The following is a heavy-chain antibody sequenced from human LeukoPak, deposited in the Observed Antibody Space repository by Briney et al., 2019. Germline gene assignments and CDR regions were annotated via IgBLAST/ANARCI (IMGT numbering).Heavy chain of an antibody. J-gene: IGHJ4*02. CDR1: GFTFSNYS. Sequence: GGSLRLSCAASGFTFSNYSMNWVRQAPGKGLEWVSFISSGSNYIYYADSLKGRFTISRDNAKNSLYLHLDSLTAEDTAVYFCARDQGYCSNGVRYISHFDCWGQGTLVTVSS. V-gene: IGHV3-21*01. CDR2: ISSGSNYI. CDR3: ARDQGYCSNGVRYISHFDC. D-gene: IGHD2-8*01.